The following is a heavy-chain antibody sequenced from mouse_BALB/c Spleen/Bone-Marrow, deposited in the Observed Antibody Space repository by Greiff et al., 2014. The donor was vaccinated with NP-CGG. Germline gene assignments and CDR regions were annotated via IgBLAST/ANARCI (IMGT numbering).Heavy chain of an antibody. CDR3: ARSACYGNHYYVMDY. J-gene: IGHJ4*01. Sequence: QVQLQQSGPELVRPGASVKMSCKASGYTFTRYWMHWVKQRPGQGLEWIGMIDPSNSETRLNQKFKDKATLNIDKSSNTAYMQLSNLTTEDSTVYYCARSACYGNHYYVMDYWGQGTSVTVSS. D-gene: IGHD2-10*01. CDR1: GYTFTRYW. CDR2: IDPSNSET. V-gene: IGHV1S127*01.